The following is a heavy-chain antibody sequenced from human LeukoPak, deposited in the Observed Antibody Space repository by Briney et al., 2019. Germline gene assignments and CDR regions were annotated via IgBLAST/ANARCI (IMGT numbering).Heavy chain of an antibody. CDR3: ARDPYSGGYSSYYYYYMDV. Sequence: PGGSLRLSCAASGFTFSSYWMSWVRQAPGKGLEWVANIKQDGSEKYYVDSVKGRFTISRDNAKNSLYLQMNSLRAEDTAVYYCARDPYSGGYSSYYYYYMDVWGKGTTVTVSS. CDR1: GFTFSSYW. CDR2: IKQDGSEK. J-gene: IGHJ6*03. V-gene: IGHV3-7*01. D-gene: IGHD1-26*01.